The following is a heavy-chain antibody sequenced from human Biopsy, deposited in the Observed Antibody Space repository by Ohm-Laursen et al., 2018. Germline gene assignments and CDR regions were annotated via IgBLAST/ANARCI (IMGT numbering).Heavy chain of an antibody. CDR2: IHGDERSA. Sequence: SLRLSCTASGFTFSRSVMHWVRQAPGKGLMWVSRIHGDERSATYAEPVKGRFTISRGNAKNTLHLQMNSLRAEDTAVYYCARAYPPPGRRLVVVAGDFDCWGQGTRVTVSS. V-gene: IGHV3-74*03. J-gene: IGHJ4*02. D-gene: IGHD2-15*01. CDR1: GFTFSRSV. CDR3: ARAYPPPGRRLVVVAGDFDC.